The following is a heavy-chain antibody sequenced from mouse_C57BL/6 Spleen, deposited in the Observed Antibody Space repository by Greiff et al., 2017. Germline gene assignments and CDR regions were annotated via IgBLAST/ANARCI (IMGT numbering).Heavy chain of an antibody. Sequence: VQLQQPGAELVKPGASVKLSCKASGYTFTSYWMHWVKQRPGQGLEWIGMIHPNSGSTNYNEKFTSKATLTVNKSSSTAYMQLSSLTSEDSAVYYCARYGNYAMDYWGQGTSVTVSS. D-gene: IGHD2-1*01. J-gene: IGHJ4*01. V-gene: IGHV1-64*01. CDR2: IHPNSGST. CDR1: GYTFTSYW. CDR3: ARYGNYAMDY.